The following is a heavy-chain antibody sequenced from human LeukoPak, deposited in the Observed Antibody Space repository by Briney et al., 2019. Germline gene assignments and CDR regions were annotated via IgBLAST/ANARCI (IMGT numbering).Heavy chain of an antibody. D-gene: IGHD6-13*01. V-gene: IGHV4-59*08. CDR2: IYYSGST. CDR3: ARHEVTGSSWYVDY. Sequence: SETLSLTCTVSGGSISSYYWSWIRQPPGKGLEWIGYIYYSGSTNYNPSLKSRVTISVDTSKNQFSLKLSSVTAADTAVYYCARHEVTGSSWYVDYWGQGTLVTVSS. J-gene: IGHJ4*02. CDR1: GGSISSYY.